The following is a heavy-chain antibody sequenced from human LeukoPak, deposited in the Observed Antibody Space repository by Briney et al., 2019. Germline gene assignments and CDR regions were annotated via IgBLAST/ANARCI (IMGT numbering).Heavy chain of an antibody. D-gene: IGHD3-22*01. CDR3: AKGGYFYDSSDAY. Sequence: GGSLTVSCAASGFTFSSYEMNWVRQAPGKGLEWLSYISSSGSAIYYADSVTGRFTISRDNAKNSLYLQMNSLRAEDTAVYYCAKGGYFYDSSDAYWGQGTLFTVSS. J-gene: IGHJ4*02. V-gene: IGHV3-48*03. CDR1: GFTFSSYE. CDR2: ISSSGSAI.